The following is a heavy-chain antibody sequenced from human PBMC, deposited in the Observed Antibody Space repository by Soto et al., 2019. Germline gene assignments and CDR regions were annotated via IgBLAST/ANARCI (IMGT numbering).Heavy chain of an antibody. J-gene: IGHJ6*02. V-gene: IGHV3-33*01. CDR1: GFTFSSYG. Sequence: QVQLVESGGGVVQPGRSLRLSCAASGFTFSSYGMHWVRQAPGKGLEWVAVIWYDGSNKYYADSVKGRFTISRDNSKNTLYLQMNSLRAEDTAVYYCARDPLGRYYYYYGMDVWGQGTTVTVSS. CDR2: IWYDGSNK. CDR3: ARDPLGRYYYYYGMDV.